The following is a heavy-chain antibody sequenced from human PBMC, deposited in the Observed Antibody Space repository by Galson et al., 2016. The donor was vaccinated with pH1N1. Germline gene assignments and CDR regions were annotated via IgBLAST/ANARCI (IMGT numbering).Heavy chain of an antibody. D-gene: IGHD3-10*01. V-gene: IGHV3-49*04. CDR3: SRDLPYYYESGKDRGLVGV. CDR1: GFTFGDYS. Sequence: SLRLSCAASGFTFGDYSLNWVRQAPGKGLEWVGFIRSNAFGGTTEYAASVKGRFTVSRDDSKNIAYLQLNSLKTEDTAVYYCSRDLPYYYESGKDRGLVGVWGKGTTVIVSS. CDR2: IRSNAFGGTT. J-gene: IGHJ6*04.